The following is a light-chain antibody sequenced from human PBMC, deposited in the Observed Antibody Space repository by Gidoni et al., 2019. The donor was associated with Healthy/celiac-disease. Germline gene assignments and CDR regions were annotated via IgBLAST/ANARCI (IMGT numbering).Light chain of an antibody. CDR3: QQYNGA. Sequence: DIQMTQSPSTLSASVGDRVTITCRASQSISSWLAWYQQKPGKAPKLLIYKASSLESGVPSRFSGSGSGTEFTLTISSLQPDDFATYYCQQYNGAFXXXTKLDIK. CDR1: QSISSW. CDR2: KAS. V-gene: IGKV1-5*03. J-gene: IGKJ2*01.